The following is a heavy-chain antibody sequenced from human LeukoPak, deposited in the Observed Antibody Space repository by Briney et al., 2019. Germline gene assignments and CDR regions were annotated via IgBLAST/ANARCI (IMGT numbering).Heavy chain of an antibody. D-gene: IGHD3-22*01. CDR3: ARGWKYDNSGYFSGY. CDR1: GGSFSGYY. CDR2: INHSGST. V-gene: IGHV4-34*01. Sequence: SETLSLTCAVYGGSFSGYYWSWIRQPPGKGLEWIGEINHSGSTNYNPSLKSRVTISVDTSKNQFSLKLSSVTAADTAVYYCARGWKYDNSGYFSGYWGQGTLVTVSS. J-gene: IGHJ4*02.